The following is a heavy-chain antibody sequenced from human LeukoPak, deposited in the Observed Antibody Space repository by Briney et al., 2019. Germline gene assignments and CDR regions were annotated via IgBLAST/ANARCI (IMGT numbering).Heavy chain of an antibody. CDR3: ARGYSSSSGVY. Sequence: GGSLRLSCAASGFTFSSYAMHWVRQAPGKGLEWVAVISYDGSNKYYADSVKGRFTISRDNSKNTLYLQMNSLRAEDTAVYYCARGYSSSSGVYWGQGTLVTVSS. CDR1: GFTFSSYA. J-gene: IGHJ4*02. D-gene: IGHD6-6*01. CDR2: ISYDGSNK. V-gene: IGHV3-30*04.